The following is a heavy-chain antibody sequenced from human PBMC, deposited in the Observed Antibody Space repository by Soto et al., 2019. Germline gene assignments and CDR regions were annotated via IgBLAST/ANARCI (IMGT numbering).Heavy chain of an antibody. V-gene: IGHV5-51*01. CDR3: ARTSPSSTSRRGMDV. D-gene: IGHD2-2*01. Sequence: GESLKISCEGSGYSFTSYWIGWVRQMPGKGLEWMGIIYPGDSDTRYSPSFQGQVTISADKSISTAYLQWSSLKASDTAMYYCARTSPSSTSRRGMDVWGQGTTVTVSS. CDR2: IYPGDSDT. J-gene: IGHJ6*02. CDR1: GYSFTSYW.